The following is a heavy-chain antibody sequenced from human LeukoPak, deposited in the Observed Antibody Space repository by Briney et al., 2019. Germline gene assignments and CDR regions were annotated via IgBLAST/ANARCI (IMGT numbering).Heavy chain of an antibody. V-gene: IGHV3-74*01. CDR2: INSDGSST. J-gene: IGHJ4*02. CDR1: GFTFSSYW. CDR3: AREGYCSGGSCHYFDY. D-gene: IGHD2-15*01. Sequence: QTGGSLRLSCAASGFTFSSYWMHWVRQAPGKGLVWVSRINSDGSSTSYADSVKGRFTISRDNAKNTLYLQMNSLRAEDTAVYYCAREGYCSGGSCHYFDYWGQGTLVTVSS.